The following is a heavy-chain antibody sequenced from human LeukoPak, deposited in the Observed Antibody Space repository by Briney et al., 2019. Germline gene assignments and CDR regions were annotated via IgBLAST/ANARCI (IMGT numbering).Heavy chain of an antibody. CDR2: INHSGST. Sequence: PSETLSLTCAVYGGSFSGYYWSWLRQPPGKGLEWIGEINHSGSTNYNPSLKSRVTISVDTSKNQFSLKLSSVTAADTAVYYCARGGFVYYGSGSYYYYWGQGTLVTVSS. D-gene: IGHD3-10*01. J-gene: IGHJ4*02. CDR3: ARGGFVYYGSGSYYYY. CDR1: GGSFSGYY. V-gene: IGHV4-34*01.